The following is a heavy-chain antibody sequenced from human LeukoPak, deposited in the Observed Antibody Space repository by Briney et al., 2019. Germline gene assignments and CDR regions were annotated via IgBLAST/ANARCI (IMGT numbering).Heavy chain of an antibody. CDR3: VTWMTSTTDY. CDR2: IKTKTDGRAT. Sequence: PGGSLRLSCEASGFNFSDDWMNWVRQAPGKGLEWIGRIKTKTDGRATEYAAPAKGRFTISRDDSKSTVYLHMNSLKTEDTALYYCVTWMTSTTDYWSQGTLVTVSS. J-gene: IGHJ4*02. D-gene: IGHD1-14*01. V-gene: IGHV3-15*01. CDR1: GFNFSDDW.